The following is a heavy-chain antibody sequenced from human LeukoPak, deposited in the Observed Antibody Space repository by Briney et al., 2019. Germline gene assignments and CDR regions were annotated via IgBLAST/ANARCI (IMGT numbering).Heavy chain of an antibody. D-gene: IGHD3-16*02. Sequence: SQTLSLTCAISGDSVSSNSAAWNWIRQSPSRGLEWLGRTYYRSKWYNDYAVSVKSRITINPDTSKNQFSLKLSSVTAADTAVYYCARHPSYDYVWGGYRSPRGRVSTGFDYWGQGTLVTVSS. CDR3: ARHPSYDYVWGGYRSPRGRVSTGFDY. V-gene: IGHV6-1*01. CDR1: GDSVSSNSAA. J-gene: IGHJ4*02. CDR2: TYYRSKWYN.